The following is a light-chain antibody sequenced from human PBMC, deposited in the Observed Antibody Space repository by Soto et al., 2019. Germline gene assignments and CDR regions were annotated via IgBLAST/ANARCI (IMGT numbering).Light chain of an antibody. CDR1: SSSIGAGYD. CDR3: QSYDSSLSAL. J-gene: IGLJ1*01. V-gene: IGLV1-40*01. Sequence: QSVLTQPPSVSGAPGQRVTISCTGSSSSIGAGYDVHWYQQLPGTAPKLLIYGNSNRPSGIPDRFSGSRSGTSASLAITVLQAEDEADYYCQSYDSSLSALFGTGTKVTVL. CDR2: GNS.